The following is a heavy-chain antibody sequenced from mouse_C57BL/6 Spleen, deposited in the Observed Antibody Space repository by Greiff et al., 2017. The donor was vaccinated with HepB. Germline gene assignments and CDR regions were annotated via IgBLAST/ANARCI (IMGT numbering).Heavy chain of an antibody. J-gene: IGHJ4*01. CDR1: GYTFTSYW. CDR3: ARRPYYAMDY. Sequence: VQLQHPGAELVKPGASVKLSCKASGYTFTSYWMQWVKQRPGQGLEWIGEIDPSDSYTNYNQKFKGKATLTVDTSSSTAYMQLSSLTSEDSAVYYCARRPYYAMDYWGQGTSVTVSS. V-gene: IGHV1-50*01. CDR2: IDPSDSYT.